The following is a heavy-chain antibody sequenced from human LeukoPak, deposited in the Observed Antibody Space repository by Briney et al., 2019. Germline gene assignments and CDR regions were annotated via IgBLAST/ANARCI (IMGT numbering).Heavy chain of an antibody. CDR1: GFTFSSYW. CDR3: ARVLDGSGSRSFDY. CDR2: INSDGNST. D-gene: IGHD3-10*01. J-gene: IGHJ4*02. V-gene: IGHV3-74*01. Sequence: GGSLRLSCAASGFTFSSYWMHWVRQAPGKGLVWVSRINSDGNSTNYADSVKGRFTISRDNAKNTLYLQMNSLRAEDTAVYSCARVLDGSGSRSFDYWGQGTLVTVSS.